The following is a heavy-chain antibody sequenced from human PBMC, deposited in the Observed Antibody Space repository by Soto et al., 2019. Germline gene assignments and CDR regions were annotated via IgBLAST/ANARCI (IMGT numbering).Heavy chain of an antibody. D-gene: IGHD2-15*01. CDR2: IRVGGDQS. V-gene: IGHV3-23*01. CDR1: GFAFNFYA. Sequence: GGSLRLSCAASGFAFNFYAMSWVRQAPGKGLEWVATIRVGGDQSFFADSVKGRFTLSRDNSKSTLHLQMNSLRVEDTAIYYCALIQTSLRGYTNEADWGQGTAVTVSS. J-gene: IGHJ6*02. CDR3: ALIQTSLRGYTNEAD.